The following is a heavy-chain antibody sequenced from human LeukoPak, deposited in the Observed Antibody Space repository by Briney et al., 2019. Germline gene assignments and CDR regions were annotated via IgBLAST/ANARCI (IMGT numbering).Heavy chain of an antibody. J-gene: IGHJ3*02. Sequence: AASVKVSCKASGGTFSSYAISWVRQAPGQGLEWMGGIIPIFGTANYAQKFQGRVTITADESTSTAYMELSSLRSEGTAVYYCARPSSSLPYDAFDIWGQGTMVTVSS. CDR2: IIPIFGTA. CDR3: ARPSSSLPYDAFDI. D-gene: IGHD6-6*01. CDR1: GGTFSSYA. V-gene: IGHV1-69*13.